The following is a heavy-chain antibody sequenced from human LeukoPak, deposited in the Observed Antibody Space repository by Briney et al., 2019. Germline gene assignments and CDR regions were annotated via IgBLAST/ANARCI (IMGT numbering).Heavy chain of an antibody. D-gene: IGHD2-2*01. CDR2: FIPMFHTT. CDR1: GNTFTSTV. V-gene: IGHV1-69*13. Sequence: ASVKVSCKASGNTFTSTVITWVRQAPGQGLDWVGGFIPMFHTTDYAQKFQARVTFTLNESTNTAYMELSSLRSEDTAVYYCARRYCSSVRCFWFDYWGQGTLITVSS. CDR3: ARRYCSSVRCFWFDY. J-gene: IGHJ4*02.